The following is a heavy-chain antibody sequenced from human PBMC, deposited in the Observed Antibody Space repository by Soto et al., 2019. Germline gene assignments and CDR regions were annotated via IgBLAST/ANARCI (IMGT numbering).Heavy chain of an antibody. D-gene: IGHD4-17*01. Sequence: GGSLRLSCAASGFTFSSYGMHWVRQAPGKGLEWVAVISYDGSNKYYADSVKGRFTISRDNSKNTLYLQMNSLRAEDTAVYYCAKDPQDYGDYGPFPDYWGQGTLVTVSS. J-gene: IGHJ4*02. CDR3: AKDPQDYGDYGPFPDY. V-gene: IGHV3-30*18. CDR2: ISYDGSNK. CDR1: GFTFSSYG.